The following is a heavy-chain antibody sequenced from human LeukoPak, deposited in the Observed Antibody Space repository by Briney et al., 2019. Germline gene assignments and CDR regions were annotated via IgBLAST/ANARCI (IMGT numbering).Heavy chain of an antibody. CDR1: GGSISSYY. Sequence: PSGTLSLTCTVSGGSISSYYWSWIRQPAGKGLEWLGRIFSSGNIKYNPSLKSRVTMSVDTSKNQFSLKVTSVTAADTAVYYCARESQGGYDYDSWGQGTLVTVSS. J-gene: IGHJ4*02. D-gene: IGHD5-12*01. V-gene: IGHV4-4*07. CDR3: ARESQGGYDYDS. CDR2: IFSSGNI.